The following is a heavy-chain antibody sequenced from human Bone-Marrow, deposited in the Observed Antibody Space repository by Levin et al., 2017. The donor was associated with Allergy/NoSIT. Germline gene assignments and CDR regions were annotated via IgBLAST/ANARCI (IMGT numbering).Heavy chain of an antibody. CDR3: IRDLAGRYSY. CDR1: GFSFSNNW. CDR2: TNEDGSIT. D-gene: IGHD1-26*01. J-gene: IGHJ4*02. Sequence: ASVKVSCAASGFSFSNNWMHWVRQTPGEGLVWVSRTNEDGSITNHADSVRGRFTISRDNAKNTLYLQMNSLRVEDTAVYYCIRDLAGRYSYWGQGTLVTVSS. V-gene: IGHV3-74*01.